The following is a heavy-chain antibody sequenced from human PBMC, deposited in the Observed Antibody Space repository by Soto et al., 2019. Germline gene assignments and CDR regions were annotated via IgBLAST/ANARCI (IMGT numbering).Heavy chain of an antibody. Sequence: PGGSLRLSCAASGFTFSSYAMNWVRQAPGKGLEWVSAISGSGGSTYYADSVKGRFTISRDNSKNTLYLQMNSLRAEDTAVYYCANSYDSSGYPFDYWGQGTLVTVSS. J-gene: IGHJ4*02. D-gene: IGHD3-22*01. V-gene: IGHV3-23*01. CDR1: GFTFSSYA. CDR3: ANSYDSSGYPFDY. CDR2: ISGSGGST.